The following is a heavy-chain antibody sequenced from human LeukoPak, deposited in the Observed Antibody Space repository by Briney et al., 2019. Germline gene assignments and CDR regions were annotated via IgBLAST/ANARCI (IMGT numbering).Heavy chain of an antibody. CDR3: AKSRGYNYGNSLDH. Sequence: GGSLRLSCAASGFTFSTYAMSWVRQAPGKGLEWVSGIRGSGGSTYYADSVKGRFTISIDNSKNTLYLQMNSLRAEDTAIYYCAKSRGYNYGNSLDHWGQGTLVTVSS. D-gene: IGHD5-18*01. CDR2: IRGSGGST. V-gene: IGHV3-23*01. J-gene: IGHJ4*02. CDR1: GFTFSTYA.